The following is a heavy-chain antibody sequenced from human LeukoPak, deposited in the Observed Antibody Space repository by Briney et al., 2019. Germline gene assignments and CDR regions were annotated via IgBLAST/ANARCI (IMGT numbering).Heavy chain of an antibody. CDR1: GGSISSYY. D-gene: IGHD5-18*01. CDR3: ARDGTHTAMIY. Sequence: SETLSLTCTVSGGSISSYYWSWIRQPPGKGLEWIGYIYYSGSTNYNPSLKSRVAISVDTSKNQFSLKLSSVTAADTAVYYCARDGTHTAMIYWGKGTLVTVSS. CDR2: IYYSGST. J-gene: IGHJ4*02. V-gene: IGHV4-59*01.